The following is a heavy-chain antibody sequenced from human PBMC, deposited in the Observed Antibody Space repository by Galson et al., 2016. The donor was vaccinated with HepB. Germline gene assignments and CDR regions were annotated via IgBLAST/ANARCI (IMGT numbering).Heavy chain of an antibody. Sequence: SLRLSCAASGFTFSTYAMTWVRQAPGKGLEWVSIISGSGGSTYYADSVKGRFTISRDNSKNTLYLQMNSLRAEDTAVYYCAKDSYYDILTGPTYYYYGMDVWGQGTTVTVSS. CDR3: AKDSYYDILTGPTYYYYGMDV. CDR1: GFTFSTYA. J-gene: IGHJ6*02. V-gene: IGHV3-23*01. CDR2: ISGSGGST. D-gene: IGHD3-9*01.